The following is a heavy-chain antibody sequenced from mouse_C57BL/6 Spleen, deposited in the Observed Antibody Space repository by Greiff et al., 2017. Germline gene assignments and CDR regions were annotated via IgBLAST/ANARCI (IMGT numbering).Heavy chain of an antibody. CDR3: ARRVLHWDGLDY. Sequence: VQLQQPGAELVKPGASVKMSCKASGYTFTSYWITWVKQRPGQGLEWIGDIYPGSGSTNYNEKFKSKATLTVDTSSSTAYMQLSSLTSEDSAVYYCARRVLHWDGLDYWGQGTTLTVSS. J-gene: IGHJ2*01. D-gene: IGHD4-1*01. V-gene: IGHV1-55*01. CDR1: GYTFTSYW. CDR2: IYPGSGST.